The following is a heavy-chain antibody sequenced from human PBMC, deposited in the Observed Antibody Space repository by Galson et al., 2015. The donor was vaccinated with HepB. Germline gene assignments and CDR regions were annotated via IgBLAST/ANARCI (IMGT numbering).Heavy chain of an antibody. D-gene: IGHD2-21*01. J-gene: IGHJ6*02. V-gene: IGHV5-10-1*01. CDR1: GYTFTNYW. CDR3: ARGDRGGNVRGDPLYYYYGLDV. Sequence: QSGAEVKEPGESLRVSCKASGYTFTNYWIAWVRQMPGKGLEWMGRIDPDDSYTDYSPSFQGHVTISADRSISTAYLQWSSLKASDTAIYYCARGDRGGNVRGDPLYYYYGLDVWGQGTTVTVSS. CDR2: IDPDDSYT.